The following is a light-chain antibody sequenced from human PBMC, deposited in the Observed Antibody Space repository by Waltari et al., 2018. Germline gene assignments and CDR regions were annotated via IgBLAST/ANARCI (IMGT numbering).Light chain of an antibody. J-gene: IGKJ1*01. CDR1: QSLLYNSTDKNY. V-gene: IGKV4-1*01. Sequence: DIVMTQSPDSLALSLAEMVTINCKSSQSLLYNSTDKNYLAWYQQKPGQPPKLLFYWASTRHSGVPDRFSGSWSATDFTLTISSLQAEDVAVYYCQQYYSRRTFGQGTRVEIK. CDR2: WAS. CDR3: QQYYSRRT.